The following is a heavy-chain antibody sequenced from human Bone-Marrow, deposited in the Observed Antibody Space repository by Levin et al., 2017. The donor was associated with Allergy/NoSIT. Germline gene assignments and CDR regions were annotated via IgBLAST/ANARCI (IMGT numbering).Heavy chain of an antibody. V-gene: IGHV1-2*06. CDR2: INPNSGGT. D-gene: IGHD3-10*01. Sequence: ASVKVSCKASGYTFTGYYMHWVRQAPGQGLEWMGRINPNSGGTNYAQKFQGRVTMTRDTSISTAYMELSRLRSDDTAVYYCARIAGSGSARGLPWGQGTLVTVSS. CDR1: GYTFTGYY. CDR3: ARIAGSGSARGLP. J-gene: IGHJ4*02.